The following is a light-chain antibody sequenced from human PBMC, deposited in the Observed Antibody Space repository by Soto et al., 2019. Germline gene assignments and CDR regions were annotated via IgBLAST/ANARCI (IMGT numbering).Light chain of an antibody. CDR1: SSDIGRYNY. CDR3: SSYTSSSTLV. CDR2: EVT. V-gene: IGLV2-14*01. Sequence: QSALTQPASVSGSPGQSITVSCTGTSSDIGRYNYVSWYQQYPGQAPKLVIYEVTHRPSGISNRFSASKSGNTASLTISGLQADDEADYYCSSYTSSSTLVFGGGTKVTVL. J-gene: IGLJ2*01.